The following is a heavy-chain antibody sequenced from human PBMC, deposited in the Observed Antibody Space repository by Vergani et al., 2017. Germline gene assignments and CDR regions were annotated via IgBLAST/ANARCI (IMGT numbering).Heavy chain of an antibody. Sequence: EVQLVESGGGLVKPGGSLRLSCAASGFTFSSYSMNWVRQAPGKGLEWVSSISTSRSYIYSADSMKGRFTISRDNAKNSLYLQLNSLRAGDTAVYYCARVSIAVASPVFDYWGQGTLVTVSS. CDR2: ISTSRSYI. D-gene: IGHD6-19*01. V-gene: IGHV3-21*01. CDR1: GFTFSSYS. CDR3: ARVSIAVASPVFDY. J-gene: IGHJ4*02.